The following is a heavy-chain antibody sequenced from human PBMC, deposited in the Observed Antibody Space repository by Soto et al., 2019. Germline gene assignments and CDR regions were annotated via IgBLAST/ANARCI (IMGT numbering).Heavy chain of an antibody. V-gene: IGHV1-69*13. CDR2: IIPIFGTA. Sequence: GASVKVSCKASGGTFSSYAISWVRQAPGQGLEWMGGIIPIFGTANYAQKFQGRVTITADESTSTAYMELSSLRSEDTAVYYCAREGYCISTSCYSGDAFDIWGQGTMVTVSS. J-gene: IGHJ3*02. CDR1: GGTFSSYA. CDR3: AREGYCISTSCYSGDAFDI. D-gene: IGHD2-2*02.